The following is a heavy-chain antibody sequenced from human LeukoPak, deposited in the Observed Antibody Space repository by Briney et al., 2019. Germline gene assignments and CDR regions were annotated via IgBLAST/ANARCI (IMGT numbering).Heavy chain of an antibody. Sequence: PGGSLRLSCAASGFTFSSYWMSWVRHAPGKGLEWVSGISWNSGSIGYADSVKGRFTISRDNAKNSLYLQMNSLRAEDTALYYCAKAQQTESTGFDYWGQGTLVTVSS. CDR3: AKAQQTESTGFDY. CDR1: GFTFSSYW. CDR2: ISWNSGSI. J-gene: IGHJ4*02. V-gene: IGHV3-9*01. D-gene: IGHD1-1*01.